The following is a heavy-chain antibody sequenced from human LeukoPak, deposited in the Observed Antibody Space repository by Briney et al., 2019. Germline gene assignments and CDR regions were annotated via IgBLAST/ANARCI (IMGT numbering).Heavy chain of an antibody. D-gene: IGHD1-1*01. Sequence: PGGSLRLSCAASGFTFSDYYMSWIRQAPGKGLEWVSYISSSCSTIYYADSVKGRFTISRDKPKHSLYLQMNSLRADDTAVYYCAREPGVAGTTGTTGYFDYWGQGTLVTVSS. CDR1: GFTFSDYY. CDR3: AREPGVAGTTGTTGYFDY. J-gene: IGHJ4*02. CDR2: ISSSCSTI. V-gene: IGHV3-11*01.